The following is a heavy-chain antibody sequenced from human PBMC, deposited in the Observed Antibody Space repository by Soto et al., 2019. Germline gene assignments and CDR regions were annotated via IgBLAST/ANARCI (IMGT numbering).Heavy chain of an antibody. CDR2: ISAYNGNT. J-gene: IGHJ6*02. D-gene: IGHD2-15*01. CDR1: GYTFTSYG. Sequence: AASVKVSCKASGYTFTSYGISWVRQAPGQGLEWMGWISAYNGNTNYAQKLQGRVTMTTDTSTSTAYMELSSLRSDDTAVYYCARDGERYCSGGSCYSHYYYYGMDVWGQGTTVTVSS. CDR3: ARDGERYCSGGSCYSHYYYYGMDV. V-gene: IGHV1-18*01.